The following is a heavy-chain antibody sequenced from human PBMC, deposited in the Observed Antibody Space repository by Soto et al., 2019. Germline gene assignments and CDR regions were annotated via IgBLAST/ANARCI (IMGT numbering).Heavy chain of an antibody. J-gene: IGHJ3*02. D-gene: IGHD3-10*01. CDR3: AKGGLVLWFGEATDAFDI. CDR2: ISGSGGST. CDR1: GFTFSSYA. V-gene: IGHV3-23*01. Sequence: GGSLRLSCAASGFTFSSYAMSWVRQAPGKGLEWVSAISGSGGSTYYADSVKGRFTISRDSSKNTLYLQMNSLRAEDTAVYYCAKGGLVLWFGEATDAFDIWRQGTMVTVSS.